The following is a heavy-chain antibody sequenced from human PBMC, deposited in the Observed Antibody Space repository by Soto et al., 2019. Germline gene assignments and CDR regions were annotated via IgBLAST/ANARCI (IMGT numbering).Heavy chain of an antibody. CDR1: GYTFSSYA. Sequence: QVQLVQSGAEVKKPGASVKVSCKASGYTFSSYAISWVRQAPGQGVEWMGWLSDYNGNTNYAQNFQGRVTMTQDTSPRTAYMELRSLRSDDTAVYYCARDPRGYYGSIGYYWVYWGQGTLVTVSS. D-gene: IGHD3-22*01. J-gene: IGHJ4*02. CDR3: ARDPRGYYGSIGYYWVY. V-gene: IGHV1-18*01. CDR2: LSDYNGNT.